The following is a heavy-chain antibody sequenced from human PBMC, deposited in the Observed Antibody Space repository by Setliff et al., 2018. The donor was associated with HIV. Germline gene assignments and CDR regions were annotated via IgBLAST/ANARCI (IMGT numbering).Heavy chain of an antibody. D-gene: IGHD2-2*01. Sequence: GGSLRLSCAASGFTFDDYTMHWVRQAPGKAPGWVSLISWGGYNTYYADSVQCRFTITSDNSKNSLYLEMSRLTNEDTAFYYSAKDTQPGSYDYWGQGTLVTVSS. CDR2: ISWGGYNT. J-gene: IGHJ4*02. CDR3: AKDTQPGSYDY. V-gene: IGHV3-43*01. CDR1: GFTFDDYT.